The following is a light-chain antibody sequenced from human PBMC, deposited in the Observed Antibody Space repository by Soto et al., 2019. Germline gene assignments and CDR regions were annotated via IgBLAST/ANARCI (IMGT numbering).Light chain of an antibody. V-gene: IGKV3-20*01. Sequence: DIVLTQSPGTLSLSPGERATLSCRASQSVATNYLAWYQQKPGQAPRLLIYAASSRATGIPDRFSGSGFATDFPLTISRLEHEDFAVYYCQQFGSSPPKYTFGQGTKLEIK. J-gene: IGKJ2*01. CDR3: QQFGSSPPKYT. CDR2: AAS. CDR1: QSVATNY.